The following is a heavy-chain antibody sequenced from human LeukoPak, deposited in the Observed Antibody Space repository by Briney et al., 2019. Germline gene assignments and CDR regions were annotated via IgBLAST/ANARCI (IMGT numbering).Heavy chain of an antibody. CDR2: IYPGDSDI. D-gene: IGHD4-17*01. CDR1: GYSFTSYW. Sequence: GESLQISCKGSGYSFTSYWLGWVRQMPGKGLEWMGIIYPGDSDIRYSPSFQGQVTISADKSISTAYLQWSSLKASDTAMYYCARHGNYGDYSNWFDPWGQGTLVTVSS. V-gene: IGHV5-51*01. J-gene: IGHJ5*02. CDR3: ARHGNYGDYSNWFDP.